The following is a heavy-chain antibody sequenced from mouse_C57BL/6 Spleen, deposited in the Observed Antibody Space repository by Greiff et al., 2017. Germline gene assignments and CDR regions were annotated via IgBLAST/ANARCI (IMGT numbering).Heavy chain of an antibody. Sequence: EVQLQQSGPELVKPGASVKISCKASGYTFTDYYMNWVKQSHGKSLEWIGDINPNNGGTSYNQKFKGKATLTVDKSSSTAYMELRSLTSEDSAVYYCARSYYDYDADYWGQGTSVTVSS. CDR1: GYTFTDYY. D-gene: IGHD2-4*01. CDR2: INPNNGGT. J-gene: IGHJ4*01. V-gene: IGHV1-26*01. CDR3: ARSYYDYDADY.